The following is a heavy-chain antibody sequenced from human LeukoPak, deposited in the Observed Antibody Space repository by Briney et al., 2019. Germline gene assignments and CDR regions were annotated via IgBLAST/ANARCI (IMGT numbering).Heavy chain of an antibody. Sequence: GGSLRLSCAVSGFTFSSYWMTWVRQAPGRGLEWAANINQDGNKKYCVDSVKGRFTISRDNAKISLYLQMNSLRAEDTAVYYCARYGGYYMDVWGKGTTVTVSS. V-gene: IGHV3-7*01. CDR3: ARYGGYYMDV. CDR1: GFTFSSYW. CDR2: INQDGNKK. J-gene: IGHJ6*03. D-gene: IGHD4-23*01.